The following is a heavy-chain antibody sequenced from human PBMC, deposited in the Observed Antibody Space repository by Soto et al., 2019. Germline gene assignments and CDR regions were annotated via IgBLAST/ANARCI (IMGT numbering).Heavy chain of an antibody. Sequence: EVQLVESGGGLVQPGRSLRLSCSASGFTFDIYEMNWVRQAPGKGLEWISYIGISSSSVYYAGSVRGRFTISRDNAKNSVYLQMNSLRAEDTAVYYCAREELNCGGDCFVFWRQGPLVTVSS. J-gene: IGHJ4*02. CDR1: GFTFDIYE. CDR3: AREELNCGGDCFVF. V-gene: IGHV3-48*03. CDR2: IGISSSSV. D-gene: IGHD2-21*01.